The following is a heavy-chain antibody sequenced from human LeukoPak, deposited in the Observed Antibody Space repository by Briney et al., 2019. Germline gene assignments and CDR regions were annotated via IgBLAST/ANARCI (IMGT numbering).Heavy chain of an antibody. D-gene: IGHD2-15*01. CDR3: ATGWKLDY. CDR2: INHSGST. J-gene: IGHJ4*02. CDR1: GGSFSGYY. V-gene: IGHV4-34*01. Sequence: SETLSLTCAVYGGSFSGYYWSWIRQPPGKGLEWIGEINHSGSTNYNPSLKSRVTISVDTSKNQFSLKLSSVTARDTAGYYCATGWKLDYWGQGTLVTVSS.